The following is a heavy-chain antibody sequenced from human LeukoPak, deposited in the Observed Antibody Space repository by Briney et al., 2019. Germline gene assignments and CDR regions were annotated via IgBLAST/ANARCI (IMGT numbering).Heavy chain of an antibody. J-gene: IGHJ4*02. D-gene: IGHD3-9*01. CDR1: GFTFSSYS. Sequence: TGGSLRLSCAASGFTFSSYSMNWVRQAPGKGLEWVSSITSSSSYIYYADSVKGRFTISRDNAKNSLYLQMNSLRAEDTAVYYCARGYYDILTGYSGIDYWGQGTLVTVSS. CDR3: ARGYYDILTGYSGIDY. CDR2: ITSSSSYI. V-gene: IGHV3-21*01.